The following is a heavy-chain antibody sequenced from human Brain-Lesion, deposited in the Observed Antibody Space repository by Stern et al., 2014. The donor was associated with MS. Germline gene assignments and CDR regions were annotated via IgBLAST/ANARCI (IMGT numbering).Heavy chain of an antibody. J-gene: IGHJ4*02. D-gene: IGHD3-10*01. Sequence: VQLVESGGGLVQPGGSLRLSCAASGFTFSSYSMNWVRQAPGQGLDWASYITSSSNTIYYADSVKGRFTISRDNAKNSLYLQMNSLRDEDTAVYYCARETSSLWFGELPADYWGQGTLVTVSS. CDR2: ITSSSNTI. CDR3: ARETSSLWFGELPADY. CDR1: GFTFSSYS. V-gene: IGHV3-48*02.